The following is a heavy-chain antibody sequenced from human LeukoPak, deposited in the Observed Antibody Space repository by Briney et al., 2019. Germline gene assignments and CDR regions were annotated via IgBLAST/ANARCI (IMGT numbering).Heavy chain of an antibody. CDR2: IIPILGIA. Sequence: ASVKVSCKASGGTFSSYAISWVRQAPGQGLEWMGRIIPILGIANYAQKFQGRVTITADKSTSTAYMELSSLRSEDTAVYYCARERVMDYGDYVDAFDIWGQGTMVTVSS. J-gene: IGHJ3*02. V-gene: IGHV1-69*04. CDR1: GGTFSSYA. D-gene: IGHD4-17*01. CDR3: ARERVMDYGDYVDAFDI.